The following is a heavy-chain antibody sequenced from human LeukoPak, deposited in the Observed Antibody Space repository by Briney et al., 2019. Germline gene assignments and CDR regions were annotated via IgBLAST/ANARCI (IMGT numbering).Heavy chain of an antibody. D-gene: IGHD7-27*01. CDR2: ISSGSRTI. V-gene: IGHV3-48*01. CDR1: GFTFSGYS. Sequence: GGSLRLSCAASGFTFSGYSMNWVRQAPGRGLEWLSYISSGSRTIFYGDSVKGRFIISRDNAKNSLYLLMNSLRADDTAVYYCARESITGDRDFDYWGQGILITVSS. CDR3: ARESITGDRDFDY. J-gene: IGHJ4*02.